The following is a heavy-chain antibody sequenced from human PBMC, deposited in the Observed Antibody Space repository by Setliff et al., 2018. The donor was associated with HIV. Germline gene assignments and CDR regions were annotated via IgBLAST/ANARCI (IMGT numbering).Heavy chain of an antibody. CDR3: AKGMDVVVPAAIES. CDR2: ISGSGGST. J-gene: IGHJ5*01. Sequence: GGSLRLSCAASGFTFSSYAMSWVRQAPGKGLEWVSAISGSGGSTYYADSVKGRFTIPRDNSKNTLYLQMNSLRAEDTAVYYCAKGMDVVVPAAIESWGQGTLVTVSS. CDR1: GFTFSSYA. V-gene: IGHV3-23*01. D-gene: IGHD2-2*01.